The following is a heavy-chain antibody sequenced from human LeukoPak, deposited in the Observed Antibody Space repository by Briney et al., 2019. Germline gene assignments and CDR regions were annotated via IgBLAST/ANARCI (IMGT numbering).Heavy chain of an antibody. J-gene: IGHJ4*02. CDR1: GGSFSGYY. Sequence: SETLSLTCAVYGGSFSGYYWSWIRQPPGKGLEWIGEINHSGSTNYNPSLKSRVTISVDTSKNQFSLKLSSVTAADTAVYYCARGRRWVVSFDYWGQGTLVTVSS. CDR3: ARGRRWVVSFDY. V-gene: IGHV4-34*01. D-gene: IGHD3-16*01. CDR2: INHSGST.